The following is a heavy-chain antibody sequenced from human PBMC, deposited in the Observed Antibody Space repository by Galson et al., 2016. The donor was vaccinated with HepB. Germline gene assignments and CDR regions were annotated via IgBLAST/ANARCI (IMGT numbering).Heavy chain of an antibody. CDR2: IHPTTGTT. D-gene: IGHD1-14*01. Sequence: SVKVSCKASTYTFITYYLHWVRQAPGQGLEWMGIIHPTTGTTTYAQKFQGRITMTRNTSTSNVYMELISLRSDDTDVYYCARDEPMNVWGQGTTVTVSS. CDR1: TYTFITYY. V-gene: IGHV1-46*01. CDR3: ARDEPMNV. J-gene: IGHJ6*02.